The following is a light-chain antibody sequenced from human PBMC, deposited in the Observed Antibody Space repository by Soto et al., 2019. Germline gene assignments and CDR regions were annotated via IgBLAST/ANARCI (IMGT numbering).Light chain of an antibody. J-gene: IGLJ2*01. CDR3: ATWDDSLTGLVV. CDR1: RSNIENNF. V-gene: IGLV1-47*01. Sequence: QSVLTQPPSVSGTPGQRVTISCSGSRSNIENNFIYWYRQLPGTAPKLLIYRNNQRPSGVSDRFSGSKSGTSASLAISGLRSEDEAEYHCATWDDSLTGLVVFGGGTKLTV. CDR2: RNN.